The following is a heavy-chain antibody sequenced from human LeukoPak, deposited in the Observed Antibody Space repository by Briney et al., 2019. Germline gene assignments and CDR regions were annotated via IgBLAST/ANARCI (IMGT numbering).Heavy chain of an antibody. CDR2: LSANSDTT. J-gene: IGHJ4*02. Sequence: GGSLRLSCAASGFTFSSYAMSWVRQAPGKGLEWVSTLSANSDTTYSRDSVEGRFTIARDNSKNTLYLKMNSLRVEDTAIYYCAKAAQTGANLFFDYWGQGTVVTVSS. V-gene: IGHV3-23*01. D-gene: IGHD7-27*01. CDR1: GFTFSSYA. CDR3: AKAAQTGANLFFDY.